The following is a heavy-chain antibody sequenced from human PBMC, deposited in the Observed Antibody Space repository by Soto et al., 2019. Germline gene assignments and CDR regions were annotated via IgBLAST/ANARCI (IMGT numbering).Heavy chain of an antibody. CDR3: ARNTYYYDSSGPYYFDY. J-gene: IGHJ4*02. D-gene: IGHD3-22*01. Sequence: SETLSLTCTVSGGSISSYYWSWIRQPPGKGLEWIGYIYYSGSTNYNPSLKSRVTISVDTSKNQFSLKLSSVTAADTAVYYCARNTYYYDSSGPYYFDYWVQGTLVTVSS. CDR1: GGSISSYY. V-gene: IGHV4-59*01. CDR2: IYYSGST.